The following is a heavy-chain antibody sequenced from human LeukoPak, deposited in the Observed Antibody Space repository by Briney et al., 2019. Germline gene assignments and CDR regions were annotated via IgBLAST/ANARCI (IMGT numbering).Heavy chain of an antibody. V-gene: IGHV3-30-3*01. CDR1: GFTFSSYA. D-gene: IGHD4-17*01. Sequence: HPGGSLRLSCSTSGFTFSSYAMHWVRQAPGKGLEWVAVISYDGSNKYYADSVKGRFTISRDNSKNTLYLQMNSLRAEDTAVYYCAREEPRYGDSYSPDAFDIWGQGTMVTVSS. J-gene: IGHJ3*02. CDR3: AREEPRYGDSYSPDAFDI. CDR2: ISYDGSNK.